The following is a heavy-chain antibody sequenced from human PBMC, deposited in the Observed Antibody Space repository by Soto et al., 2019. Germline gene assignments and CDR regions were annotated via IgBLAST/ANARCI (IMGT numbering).Heavy chain of an antibody. CDR3: ARDRVDTVSTDHYGMDV. D-gene: IGHD5-18*01. CDR1: GGSISSSNW. Sequence: QVQLQESGPGLVKPSGTLSLTCAVSGGSISSSNWWSWVRQPPGKELEWIGEIYHSGRTNYNPSLKSRVTISVDKSENQFSLKLSSVTAADTAVYYCARDRVDTVSTDHYGMDVWGQGTTVTVSS. V-gene: IGHV4-4*02. J-gene: IGHJ6*02. CDR2: IYHSGRT.